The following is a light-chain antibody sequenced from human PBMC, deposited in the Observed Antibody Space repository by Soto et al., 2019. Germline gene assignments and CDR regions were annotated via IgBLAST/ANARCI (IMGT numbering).Light chain of an antibody. Sequence: QSVLTQPASVSGSPGQSTTISCTGTSSDIGSNNYVSWYQQHPGRAPRLMIYEVSNRPSGVSNRFSGSKSGNTASLTISGLQAEDEADYYCSSYTTSSTYVFGPGTKVTVL. CDR3: SSYTTSSTYV. CDR1: SSDIGSNNY. CDR2: EVS. V-gene: IGLV2-14*01. J-gene: IGLJ1*01.